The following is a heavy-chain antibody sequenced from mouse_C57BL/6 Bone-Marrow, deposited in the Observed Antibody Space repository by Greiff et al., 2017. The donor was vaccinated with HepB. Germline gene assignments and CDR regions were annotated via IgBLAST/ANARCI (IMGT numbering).Heavy chain of an antibody. V-gene: IGHV1-4*01. D-gene: IGHD1-2*01. CDR2: INPSSGYT. Sequence: VHLVESGAELARPGASVKMSCKASGYTFTSYTMHWVKQRPGQGLEWIGYINPSSGYTKYNQKFKDKATLTADKSSSTAYMQLSSLTSEDSAVYYCARGSLYYFDYWGQGTTLTVSS. CDR1: GYTFTSYT. CDR3: ARGSLYYFDY. J-gene: IGHJ2*01.